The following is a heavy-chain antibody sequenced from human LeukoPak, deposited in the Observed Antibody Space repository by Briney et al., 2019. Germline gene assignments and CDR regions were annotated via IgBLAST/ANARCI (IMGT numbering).Heavy chain of an antibody. CDR3: AKDHQVIAARPDLDY. CDR1: GFTFSTFA. Sequence: PGGSLRLSCAASGFTFSTFAMIWVRQPPGKGLEWVSSIFPSGGEIHYADSVKGRFTISRDNSKNTLYLQMNSLRAEDTAVYYCAKDHQVIAARPDLDYWGQGTLVTVSS. D-gene: IGHD6-6*01. J-gene: IGHJ4*02. V-gene: IGHV3-23*01. CDR2: IFPSGGEI.